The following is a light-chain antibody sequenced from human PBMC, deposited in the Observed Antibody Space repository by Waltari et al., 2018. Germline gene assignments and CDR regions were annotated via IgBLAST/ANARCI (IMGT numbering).Light chain of an antibody. J-gene: IGLJ2*01. CDR1: SSDVKNYNF. CDR3: CSYAGSVV. Sequence: QSALTQPASVSGSPGQSITISCTGISSDVKNYNFVSWYQQHPGKAPKLMIYEGTKRPSGVSNRVSGSKSGNTASLTSSGLQAEDEADYYCCSYAGSVVFGGGTKLTVL. CDR2: EGT. V-gene: IGLV2-23*01.